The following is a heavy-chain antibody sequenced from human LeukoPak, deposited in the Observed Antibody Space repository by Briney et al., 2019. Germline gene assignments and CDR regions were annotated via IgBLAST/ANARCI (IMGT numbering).Heavy chain of an antibody. J-gene: IGHJ3*02. V-gene: IGHV1-46*01. D-gene: IGHD2-15*01. CDR1: GYTFTSYY. CDR2: INPSGGST. Sequence: ASVKVSCKASGYTFTSYYMHWMRQAPGQGLEWMGMINPSGGSTSYAQKFQGRVTMTRDTSTTTVYMELSSLRSEDTVVYYCARSVPRLVAKSAFAIWGQCTMVTVSS. CDR3: ARSVPRLVAKSAFAI.